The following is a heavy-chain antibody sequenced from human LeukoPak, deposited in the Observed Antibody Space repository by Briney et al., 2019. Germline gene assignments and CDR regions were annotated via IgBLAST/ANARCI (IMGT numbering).Heavy chain of an antibody. Sequence: GGSLRLSCLASGFTFGDYAMTWVRQAPGKGLEWISLIRSEAHGGTTEYAASVRGRFTISRDDPHSTVVLHMNSLRFDDTGVYFCSRSSMVRGAKYFFDSWGQGALVTVSS. D-gene: IGHD3-10*01. J-gene: IGHJ4*02. CDR1: GFTFGDYA. CDR2: IRSEAHGGTT. CDR3: SRSSMVRGAKYFFDS. V-gene: IGHV3-49*04.